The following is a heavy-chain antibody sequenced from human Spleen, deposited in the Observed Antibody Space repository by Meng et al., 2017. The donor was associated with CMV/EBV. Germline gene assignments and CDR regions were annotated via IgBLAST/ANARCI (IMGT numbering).Heavy chain of an antibody. V-gene: IGHV3-49*04. CDR3: TRDRIAAAGTSLYDYGMDV. Sequence: GGSLRLSCTASGFTFGDYAMSWVSQAPGKGLEWVGFIRSKAYGGTTEYAASVKGRFTISRDDSKSIAYLQMNSLKTEDTAVYYCTRDRIAAAGTSLYDYGMDVWGQGTTVTVSS. CDR2: IRSKAYGGTT. D-gene: IGHD6-13*01. J-gene: IGHJ6*02. CDR1: GFTFGDYA.